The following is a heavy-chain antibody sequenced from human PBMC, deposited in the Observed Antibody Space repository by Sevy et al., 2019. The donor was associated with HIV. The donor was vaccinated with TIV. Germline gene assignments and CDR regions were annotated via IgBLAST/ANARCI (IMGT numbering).Heavy chain of an antibody. CDR2: IKQDGSEK. D-gene: IGHD3-3*01. CDR1: GFTFSSYW. Sequence: GGSLRLSCAASGFTFSSYWMSWVRQAPGKGLEWVANIKQDGSEKYYVHSVKGRFTISRDNAKNSLYLQMNSLRAEDTAVYYCARVSKRIFGVVIIHYYGMDVWGQGTTVTVSS. V-gene: IGHV3-7*04. CDR3: ARVSKRIFGVVIIHYYGMDV. J-gene: IGHJ6*02.